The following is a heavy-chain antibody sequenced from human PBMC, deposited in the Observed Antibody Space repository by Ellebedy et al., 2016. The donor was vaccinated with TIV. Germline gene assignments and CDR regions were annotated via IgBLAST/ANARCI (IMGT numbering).Heavy chain of an antibody. CDR3: ARDGGMTTVTTCFDY. Sequence: GESLKISCAASGFTFSSYWMSWVRQAPGKGLEWVANIKQDGSEKYYVDSVKGRFTISRDNAKNSLYLQMNSLRAEDTAVYYCARDGGMTTVTTCFDYWGQGTLVTVSS. CDR2: IKQDGSEK. CDR1: GFTFSSYW. V-gene: IGHV3-7*01. J-gene: IGHJ4*02. D-gene: IGHD4-17*01.